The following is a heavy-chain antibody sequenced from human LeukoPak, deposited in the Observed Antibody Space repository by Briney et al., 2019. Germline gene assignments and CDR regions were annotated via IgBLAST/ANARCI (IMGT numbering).Heavy chain of an antibody. D-gene: IGHD3-10*01. CDR2: IIPILGIA. J-gene: IGHJ4*02. Sequence: SVKVSCKASGGTFSSYAISWVRQAPGQGLEWMGRIIPILGIAYYAQKFQGRVTITADKSTSTAYMELSSLRSEDTAVYYCARASAGVYYFDYWGQGTLVTVSS. CDR3: ARASAGVYYFDY. V-gene: IGHV1-69*04. CDR1: GGTFSSYA.